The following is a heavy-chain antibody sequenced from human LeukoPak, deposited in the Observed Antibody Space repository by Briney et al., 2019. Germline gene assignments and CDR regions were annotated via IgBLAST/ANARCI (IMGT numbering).Heavy chain of an antibody. CDR2: ISAYNGNT. Sequence: AASVKVSCKASGYTFTSYGISWVRQAPGQGLEWMGWISAYNGNTNYAQKLQGRVTMTTDTSTSTAYMELRSLRSDDTAVYYCARDSYYYDSSGSDYWGRGTLVTVSS. CDR3: ARDSYYYDSSGSDY. J-gene: IGHJ4*02. D-gene: IGHD3-22*01. V-gene: IGHV1-18*01. CDR1: GYTFTSYG.